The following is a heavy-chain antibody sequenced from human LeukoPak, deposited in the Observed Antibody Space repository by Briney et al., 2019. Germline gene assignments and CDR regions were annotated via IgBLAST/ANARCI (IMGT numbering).Heavy chain of an antibody. V-gene: IGHV3-33*01. D-gene: IGHD4-17*01. CDR1: GFTFSSYG. Sequence: QAGGSLRLSCAAYGFTFSSYGMHWVRQAPGKGLEWVAVIWYDGSTKYYADSVKGRFTISRDNSKNTLYLQMNSLRAEDTAVYYCARDCPRGDYDFAYYYYYGMDVWGQGTTVTVTS. CDR3: ARDCPRGDYDFAYYYYYGMDV. CDR2: IWYDGSTK. J-gene: IGHJ6*02.